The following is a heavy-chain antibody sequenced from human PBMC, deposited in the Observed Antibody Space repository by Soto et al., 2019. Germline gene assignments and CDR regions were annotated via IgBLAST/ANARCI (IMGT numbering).Heavy chain of an antibody. J-gene: IGHJ4*02. Sequence: PSETLSLTCAVYGGSFSCYYWIWIRQPPGKGLEWIGEINHSGSTNYNPSLKSRVTISVDTSKNQFSLKLSSVTAADTAVYYCARGRGYCSGGSCHTNDYWGQGTLVTVSS. CDR2: INHSGST. CDR1: GGSFSCYY. D-gene: IGHD2-15*01. CDR3: ARGRGYCSGGSCHTNDY. V-gene: IGHV4-34*01.